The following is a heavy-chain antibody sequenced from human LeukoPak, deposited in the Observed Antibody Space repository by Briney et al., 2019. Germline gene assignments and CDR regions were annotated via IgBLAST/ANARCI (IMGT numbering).Heavy chain of an antibody. CDR1: GFTFSSYW. Sequence: GGSLRLSCAASGFTFSSYWMHWVRQAPGKGLEWVANIKQDGSEKYYVDSVKGRFTISRDNSKNTLYLQMNSLRAEDTAVYYCANPQAGSGWLYAFDIWGQGTMVTVSS. V-gene: IGHV3-7*03. D-gene: IGHD6-19*01. CDR2: IKQDGSEK. CDR3: ANPQAGSGWLYAFDI. J-gene: IGHJ3*02.